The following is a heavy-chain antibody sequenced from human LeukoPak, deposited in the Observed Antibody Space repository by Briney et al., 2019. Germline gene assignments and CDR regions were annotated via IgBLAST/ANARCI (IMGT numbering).Heavy chain of an antibody. CDR3: ASIGYSGYDLFDY. CDR2: INPSGGST. V-gene: IGHV1-46*01. D-gene: IGHD5-12*01. Sequence: ASVKVSCKASGYTFTSYYMHWVRQAPGQGLEWMGIINPSGGSTSYAQKFQGRVTMTRNMSTSTVYMELSSLRSEDTAVYYCASIGYSGYDLFDYWGQGTLVTVSS. J-gene: IGHJ4*02. CDR1: GYTFTSYY.